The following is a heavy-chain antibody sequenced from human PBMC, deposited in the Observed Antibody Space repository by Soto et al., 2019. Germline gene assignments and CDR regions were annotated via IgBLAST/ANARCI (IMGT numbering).Heavy chain of an antibody. D-gene: IGHD3-3*01. CDR1: GFTFTRHS. Sequence: HPGGSLRLSCAASGFTFTRHSMNWVRQAAGKGLEWISYISGSGGSTYYADSVKGRFTISRDNSKNTLYLQMNSLRAEDTAVYYCAKASYYDFWSGFTRYYYYYGMDVWGQGTTVTVSS. CDR2: ISGSGGST. CDR3: AKASYYDFWSGFTRYYYYYGMDV. J-gene: IGHJ6*02. V-gene: IGHV3-23*01.